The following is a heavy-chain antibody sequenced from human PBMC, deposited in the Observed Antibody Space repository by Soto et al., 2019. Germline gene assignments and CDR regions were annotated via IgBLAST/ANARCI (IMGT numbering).Heavy chain of an antibody. J-gene: IGHJ3*02. Sequence: GGSLRLSCAASGFTFSSYAMHWVRQAPGKGLEWVAVISYDGSNKYYADSVKGRFTISRDNSKNTLYLQMNSLRAEDTAVYYCAREGYDSSGYDDAFDIWGQGTMVTVSS. V-gene: IGHV3-30-3*01. D-gene: IGHD3-22*01. CDR2: ISYDGSNK. CDR3: AREGYDSSGYDDAFDI. CDR1: GFTFSSYA.